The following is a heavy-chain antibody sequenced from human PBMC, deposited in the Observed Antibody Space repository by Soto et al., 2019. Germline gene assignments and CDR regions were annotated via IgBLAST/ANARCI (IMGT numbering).Heavy chain of an antibody. CDR1: GFTFNIYW. V-gene: IGHV3-74*01. CDR2: INSDASSP. J-gene: IGHJ6*02. Sequence: EVQLVESGGGLVQPGGSLRLSCAASGFTFNIYWMHWVRQAPGKGLVCVSRINSDASSPTYADSVKGRFTISRDNATNTLYLQINSLRVEDTAVYYCARGVRSGSYPYYYDAMDVWGQGPKVTVSS. D-gene: IGHD1-26*01. CDR3: ARGVRSGSYPYYYDAMDV.